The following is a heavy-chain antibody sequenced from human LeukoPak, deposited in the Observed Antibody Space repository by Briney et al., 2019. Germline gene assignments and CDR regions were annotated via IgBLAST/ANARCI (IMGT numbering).Heavy chain of an antibody. CDR3: ASTYYYGSGSLDWFDP. CDR1: GYTFTGYY. V-gene: IGHV1-2*02. D-gene: IGHD3-10*01. CDR2: INPNSGGT. J-gene: IGHJ5*02. Sequence: ASVTVSFTASGYTFTGYYMHWVRQAPGQGREWMGWINPNSGGTNYAQKFQGRVTMTRDTSISTAYMELSRLRSDGTAVYYCASTYYYGSGSLDWFDPWGQGTLVTVSS.